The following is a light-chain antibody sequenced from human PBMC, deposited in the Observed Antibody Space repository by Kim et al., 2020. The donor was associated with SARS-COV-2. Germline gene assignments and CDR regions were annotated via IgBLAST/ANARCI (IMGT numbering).Light chain of an antibody. CDR2: ATS. CDR1: QSVSSSY. CDR3: QQYGRT. Sequence: TLSLSPGERATRSCRASQSVSSSYLAWHQHKPGQAPRLLIYATSSRATGIPDRFSGSGSGTDFTLTISRLEPEDFAVYYCQQYGRTFGQGTKLEI. V-gene: IGKV3-20*01. J-gene: IGKJ2*01.